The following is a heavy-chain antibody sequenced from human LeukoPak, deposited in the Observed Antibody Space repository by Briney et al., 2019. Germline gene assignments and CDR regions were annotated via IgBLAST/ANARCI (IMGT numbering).Heavy chain of an antibody. CDR2: ISYDGSNK. J-gene: IGHJ4*02. V-gene: IGHV3-30-3*01. CDR1: GFTFRSYA. D-gene: IGHD3-22*01. CDR3: ARVVGYYDSSADYDVVDY. Sequence: SGGSLRLSCAASGFTFRSYAMHWVRQAPGKGLEWVAVISYDGSNKYYADSVKGRFTISRDNSKNTLYLQMNSLRAEDTAVYYCARVVGYYDSSADYDVVDYWGQGTLVTVSS.